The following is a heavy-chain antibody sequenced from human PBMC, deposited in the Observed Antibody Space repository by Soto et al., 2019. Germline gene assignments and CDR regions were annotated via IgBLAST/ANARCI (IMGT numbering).Heavy chain of an antibody. CDR1: GYSISSGYH. V-gene: IGHV4-38-2*01. D-gene: IGHD2-21*02. J-gene: IGHJ4*02. CDR2: IHHSGNT. CDR3: SIRVTPTGFDY. Sequence: TLSLTCVVSGYSISSGYHWVWIRQPPGKGLEWIGSIHHSGNTYYTPSLKSRVTISVDTSKNHFSLKLRSVTAADTAVYSCSIRVTPTGFDYWGQGTLVTVSS.